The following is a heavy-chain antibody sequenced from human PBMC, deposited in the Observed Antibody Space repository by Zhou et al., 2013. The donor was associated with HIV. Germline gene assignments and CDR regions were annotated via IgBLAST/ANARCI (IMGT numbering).Heavy chain of an antibody. Sequence: QVQLVQSGPEVKKPGTSVKVSCKASGYSFTGYFIQWVRQAPGRGLEWMGWINPNSGGTNYAQKFQGRVTITTDESTSTAYMELSSLRSEDTAVYYCASGGTYSSSWYSPGAGTFDYWGQGTLVTVSS. J-gene: IGHJ4*02. V-gene: IGHV1-2*02. CDR3: ASGGTYSSSWYSPGAGTFDY. CDR1: GYSFTGYF. CDR2: INPNSGGT. D-gene: IGHD6-13*01.